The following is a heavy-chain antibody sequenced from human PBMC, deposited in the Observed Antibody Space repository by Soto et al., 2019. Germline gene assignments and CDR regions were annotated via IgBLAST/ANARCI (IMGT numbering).Heavy chain of an antibody. D-gene: IGHD2-2*01. CDR1: GGSFSGYY. V-gene: IGHV4-34*01. CDR3: ARGNYCSSTSCYGSFGY. Sequence: QVQLQQWGAGLLKPSETLSLTCAVYGGSFSGYYWSWIRQPPGKGLEWIGEINHSGSTNYNPSLKSRFTISVDTSKNQFSLKLSSVTAADTAVYYCARGNYCSSTSCYGSFGYWGKGTLVTVSS. CDR2: INHSGST. J-gene: IGHJ4*02.